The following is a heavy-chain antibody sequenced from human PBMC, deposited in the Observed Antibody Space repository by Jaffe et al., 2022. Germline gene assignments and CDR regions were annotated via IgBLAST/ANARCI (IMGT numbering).Heavy chain of an antibody. J-gene: IGHJ6*03. V-gene: IGHV3-48*01. CDR2: ISSGRTMI. D-gene: IGHD4-17*01. CDR1: GFTFSSFN. Sequence: EVQLVESGGGLVQPGGSLRLSCAASGFTFSSFNMNWVRQAPGKGLEWLSYISSGRTMIYYADSVKGRFTISRDNAKNSLYLQMNSLRAEDTAVYYCASRVRAIYGDYDVDYYYYMDVWGKGTTVTVSS. CDR3: ASRVRAIYGDYDVDYYYYMDV.